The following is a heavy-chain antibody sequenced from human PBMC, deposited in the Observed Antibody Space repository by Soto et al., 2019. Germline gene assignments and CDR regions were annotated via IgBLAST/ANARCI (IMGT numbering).Heavy chain of an antibody. CDR1: GGSISSSSYY. CDR3: AKNSLGYCSGGSCPGWFDP. D-gene: IGHD2-15*01. V-gene: IGHV4-39*01. Sequence: SETLSLTCTVSGGSISSSSYYWGWIRQPPGKGLEWIGSIYYSGSTYYNPSLKSRVTISVDTSKNQFSLKLSSVTAADTAVYYCAKNSLGYCSGGSCPGWFDPWGQGTLVTVSS. J-gene: IGHJ5*02. CDR2: IYYSGST.